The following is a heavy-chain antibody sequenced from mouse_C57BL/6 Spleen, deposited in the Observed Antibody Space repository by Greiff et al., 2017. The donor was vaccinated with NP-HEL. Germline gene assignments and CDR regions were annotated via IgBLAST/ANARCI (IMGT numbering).Heavy chain of an antibody. CDR3: ARSRVVVDYLDY. J-gene: IGHJ2*01. V-gene: IGHV1-7*01. CDR2: INPSSGYT. CDR1: GYTFTSYW. D-gene: IGHD1-1*01. Sequence: QVQLQQSGAELAKPGASVKLSCKASGYTFTSYWMHWVKQRPGQGLEWIGYINPSSGYTKYNQKFKDKATLTADKSSSTAYMQLSSLTSEDSAVYYCARSRVVVDYLDYWGQGTTLPVSS.